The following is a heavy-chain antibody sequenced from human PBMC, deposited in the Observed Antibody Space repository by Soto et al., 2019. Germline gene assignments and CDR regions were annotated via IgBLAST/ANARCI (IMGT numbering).Heavy chain of an antibody. CDR3: ARVVGIAVAEAFDI. Sequence: GGSLRLSCAASGFTFSDYYMRWIRQAPGKGLEWVSYISSSGSTIYYADSVKGRFTISRDNAKNSLYLQMNSLRAEDTAVYYCARVVGIAVAEAFDIWGQGTMVTVSS. CDR2: ISSSGSTI. J-gene: IGHJ3*02. V-gene: IGHV3-11*01. D-gene: IGHD6-19*01. CDR1: GFTFSDYY.